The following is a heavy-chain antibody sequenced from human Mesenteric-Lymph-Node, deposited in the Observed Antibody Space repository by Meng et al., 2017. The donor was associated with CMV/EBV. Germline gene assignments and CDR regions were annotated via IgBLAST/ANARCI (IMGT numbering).Heavy chain of an antibody. CDR1: GYRFISYG. Sequence: ASVKVSCKASGYRFISYGISWVRQAPGQGLEWMGWISAYNGNTDYTQKLQGRVTMTTDTSTSTAYMELRSLRSDDTAMYYCARDNPIVVVPAGMGMDVWGQGTTVTVSS. D-gene: IGHD2-2*01. J-gene: IGHJ6*02. CDR2: ISAYNGNT. V-gene: IGHV1-18*01. CDR3: ARDNPIVVVPAGMGMDV.